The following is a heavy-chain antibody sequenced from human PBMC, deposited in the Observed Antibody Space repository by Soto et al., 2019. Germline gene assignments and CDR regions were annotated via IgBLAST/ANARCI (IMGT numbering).Heavy chain of an antibody. J-gene: IGHJ4*02. V-gene: IGHV4-61*01. CDR3: ARVTAAAGIVYY. CDR1: GGSVSSGSYY. Sequence: QVQLQESGPGLVKPSETLSLTCTVSGGSVSSGSYYWSWIRQPPGKGLEWIGYIYYSGSTNYNPSLKSRVTISVDTSKNQFSLKLSSVTAADTAVYYCARVTAAAGIVYYWGQGTLVTVSS. CDR2: IYYSGST. D-gene: IGHD6-13*01.